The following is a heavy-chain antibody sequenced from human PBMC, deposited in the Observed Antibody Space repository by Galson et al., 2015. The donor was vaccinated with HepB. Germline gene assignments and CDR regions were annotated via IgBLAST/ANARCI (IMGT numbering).Heavy chain of an antibody. CDR1: GFTFSSYA. V-gene: IGHV3-23*01. J-gene: IGHJ4*02. Sequence: SLRLSCAASGFTFSSYAMNWVRQAPGKGLEWVSAISGSGYITYYADSVKGRFTISRDSSKNTLYLQMNSLRAEDTAVYYCAARRDGYKEFWYWGQGTLVTVSS. D-gene: IGHD5-24*01. CDR3: AARRDGYKEFWY. CDR2: ISGSGYIT.